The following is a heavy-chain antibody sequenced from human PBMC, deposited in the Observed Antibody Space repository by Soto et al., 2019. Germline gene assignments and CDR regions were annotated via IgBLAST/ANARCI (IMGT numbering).Heavy chain of an antibody. J-gene: IGHJ4*02. CDR2: ISRSSSYT. CDR1: GFTFSDYY. D-gene: IGHD1-26*01. V-gene: IGHV3-11*05. CDR3: AGGGGSYLPDY. Sequence: QVQLVESGGGLVKPGGSLRLSCAASGFTFSDYYMSWIRQAPGKGLEWVSYISRSSSYTNYADSVNGRFTISRDNAKNSLYLQMNSLRADDRAVHYCAGGGGSYLPDYWGQGTLVTVSS.